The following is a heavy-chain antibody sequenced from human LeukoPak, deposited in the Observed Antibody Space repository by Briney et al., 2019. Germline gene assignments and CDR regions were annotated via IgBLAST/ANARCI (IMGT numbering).Heavy chain of an antibody. V-gene: IGHV4-39*01. D-gene: IGHD1-26*01. Sequence: PSETLSLTCTVSGGSISSSSYYWGWIRQPPGKGLEWIGSIYYSGSTYYNPSLKSRVTISVDTSKNQFSLKLSSVTAADTAVYYCARHWSHIVGATNVFQHWGQGTLVTVSS. CDR1: GGSISSSSYY. CDR2: IYYSGST. J-gene: IGHJ1*01. CDR3: ARHWSHIVGATNVFQH.